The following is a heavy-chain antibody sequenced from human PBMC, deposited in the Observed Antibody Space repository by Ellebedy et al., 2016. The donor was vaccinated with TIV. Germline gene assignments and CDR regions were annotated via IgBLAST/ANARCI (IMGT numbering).Heavy chain of an antibody. V-gene: IGHV3-30*18. Sequence: GGSLRLXCAASGFTFSSYGMHWVRQAPGKGLEWVAVISYDGSNKYYADSVKGRFTISRDNSKNTLYLQMNSLRAEDTAVYYCAKDRGYFDYWGQGTLVTVSS. CDR3: AKDRGYFDY. D-gene: IGHD3-10*01. CDR2: ISYDGSNK. CDR1: GFTFSSYG. J-gene: IGHJ4*02.